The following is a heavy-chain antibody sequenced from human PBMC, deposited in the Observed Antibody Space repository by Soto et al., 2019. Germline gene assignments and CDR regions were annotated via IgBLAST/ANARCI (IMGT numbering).Heavy chain of an antibody. CDR3: ARVPSPFDYYYAMDV. D-gene: IGHD3-16*01. CDR1: GDSISSGNKY. CDR2: IYSSGST. V-gene: IGHV4-30-4*01. Sequence: PSETLSLTCTVSGDSISSGNKYWSWIRQPPGKGLEWIGYIYSSGSTYYNPSLKSRLSISLHTSDNQFSLKFDSVIDADSAVYYCARVPSPFDYYYAMDVWGHGTTVTVSS. J-gene: IGHJ6*02.